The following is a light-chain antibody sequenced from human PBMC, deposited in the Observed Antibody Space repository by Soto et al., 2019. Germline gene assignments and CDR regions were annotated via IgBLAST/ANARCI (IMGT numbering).Light chain of an antibody. CDR3: QKYNSAPLT. V-gene: IGKV1-27*01. CDR1: QGIAPY. Sequence: DVQMTQSPSSLSASVGDRVTITCRASQGIAPYLAWFQQKPVKVPKLLIYAASTLQSGVPSRFSGSGSGTDFTLTISSLQPEDVATYYCQKYNSAPLTFCGGTKVEIK. J-gene: IGKJ4*01. CDR2: AAS.